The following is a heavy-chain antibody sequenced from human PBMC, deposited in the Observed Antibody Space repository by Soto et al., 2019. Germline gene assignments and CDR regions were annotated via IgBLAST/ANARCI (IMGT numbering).Heavy chain of an antibody. D-gene: IGHD7-27*01. CDR3: ARDTGDGTFDF. V-gene: IGHV1-3*01. J-gene: IGHJ4*02. CDR1: GYTFSSYA. CDR2: INAGYGNT. Sequence: ASVKVSCKASGYTFSSYAMHWVRQAPGQRLEWMGWINAGYGNTKSSQRFQDRVTISRDTSASTAYMELTSLRSEDTAVYYCARDTGDGTFDFWGQGTLVTVSS.